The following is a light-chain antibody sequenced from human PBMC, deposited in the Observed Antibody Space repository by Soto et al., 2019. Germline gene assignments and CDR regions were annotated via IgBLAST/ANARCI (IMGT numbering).Light chain of an antibody. CDR2: WAS. V-gene: IGKV4-1*01. CDR1: QSVLYSSDNKNY. J-gene: IGKJ3*01. CDR3: QPYFSTPFT. Sequence: DIVMSQSPDSLAVSLGERATINCKSSQSVLYSSDNKNYLAWYQQKPGQPPKLLIYWASARESGVPDRFSGSGSGTDFTLTISSLQAEDVAIYSCQPYFSTPFTFGPGTKVDIE.